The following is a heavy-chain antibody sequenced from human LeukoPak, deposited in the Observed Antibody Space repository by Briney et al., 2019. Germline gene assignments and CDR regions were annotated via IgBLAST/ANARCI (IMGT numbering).Heavy chain of an antibody. CDR2: ISGSGGST. J-gene: IGHJ4*02. Sequence: QPGGTLRLSCAASGFTFSSYGMSWVRQAPGKGLEWVSAISGSGGSTYYANSVKGRFTISRGNSKNTLYLQMGSLRAEDMAVYYCARGFMGDYPPHFDYWGQGTLVTVSS. D-gene: IGHD3-16*01. CDR3: ARGFMGDYPPHFDY. CDR1: GFTFSSYG. V-gene: IGHV3-64*01.